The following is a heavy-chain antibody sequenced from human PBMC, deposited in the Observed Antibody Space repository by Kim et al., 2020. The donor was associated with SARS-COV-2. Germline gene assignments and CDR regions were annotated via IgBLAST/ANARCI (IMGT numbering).Heavy chain of an antibody. D-gene: IGHD6-19*01. Sequence: SETLSLTCAVYGGSFSGYYWSWIRQPPGKGLEWIGEINHSGSTNYNPSLKSRVTISVDTSKNQFSLKLSSVTAADTAVYYCALSGWNDTNWYFDLWGRGTLVTVSS. V-gene: IGHV4-34*01. CDR2: INHSGST. CDR3: ALSGWNDTNWYFDL. CDR1: GGSFSGYY. J-gene: IGHJ2*01.